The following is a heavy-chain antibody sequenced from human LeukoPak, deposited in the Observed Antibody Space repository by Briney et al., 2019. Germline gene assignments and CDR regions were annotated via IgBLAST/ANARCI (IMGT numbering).Heavy chain of an antibody. J-gene: IGHJ4*02. V-gene: IGHV4-59*12. Sequence: SETLSLTCTVSGGSISSYYWSWIRQPPGKGLGWIGYIYYSGSTNYNPSLKSRVTISVDTSKNQFSLNLSSVTAADTAVYCARDSDYYDTSGYCLDYWGQGTLVTVSS. CDR1: GGSISSYY. D-gene: IGHD3-22*01. CDR2: IYYSGST. CDR3: ARDSDYYDTSGYCLDY.